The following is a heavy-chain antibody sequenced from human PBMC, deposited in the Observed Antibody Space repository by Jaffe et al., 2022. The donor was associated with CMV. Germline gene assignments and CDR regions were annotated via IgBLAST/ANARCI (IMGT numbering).Heavy chain of an antibody. D-gene: IGHD3-22*01. Sequence: EVQLVESGGALVQPGGSLRLSCAASGITFSHYWIHWVRQAPGKGLMWVSRISSDGGTSHYADSVKGRFTISRDNAKNTLYLQMNNLRVEDTAVYYCAAGSQQIGGSYYDWYFDLWGRGTLVTVSS. CDR3: AAGSQQIGGSYYDWYFDL. V-gene: IGHV3-74*01. CDR1: GITFSHYW. J-gene: IGHJ2*01. CDR2: ISSDGGTS.